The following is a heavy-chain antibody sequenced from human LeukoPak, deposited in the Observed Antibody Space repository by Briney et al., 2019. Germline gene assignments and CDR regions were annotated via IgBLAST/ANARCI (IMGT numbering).Heavy chain of an antibody. D-gene: IGHD3-22*01. CDR1: GFTFSSYA. Sequence: GRSLRLSCAASGFTFSSYAMHWVRQAPGKGLERVAVISYDGSNKYYADSVKGRFTISRGTSKNTLYLHMNSLRREDTAVYFCARVREPTSSGPRYSYMGVWGKGTTVTVSS. V-gene: IGHV3-30*14. CDR2: ISYDGSNK. CDR3: ARVREPTSSGPRYSYMGV. J-gene: IGHJ6*03.